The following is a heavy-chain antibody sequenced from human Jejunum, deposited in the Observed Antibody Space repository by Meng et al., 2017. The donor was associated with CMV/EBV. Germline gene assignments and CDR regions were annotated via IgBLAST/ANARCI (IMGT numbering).Heavy chain of an antibody. CDR1: AGFMSGYC. CDR3: ARESRSYHWFDY. Sequence: PLQRSGRLLGTSPDPPFLSCFVCAGFMSGYCCSLIRHPARKGLGWIGLIYTSGSTHYTPFVKSPITMSVDLSNNHIFMKLSAVTAADTAVYYCARESRSYHWFDYWGQGTLVTVSS. CDR2: IYTSGST. J-gene: IGHJ5*01. D-gene: IGHD1-26*01. V-gene: IGHV4-4*07.